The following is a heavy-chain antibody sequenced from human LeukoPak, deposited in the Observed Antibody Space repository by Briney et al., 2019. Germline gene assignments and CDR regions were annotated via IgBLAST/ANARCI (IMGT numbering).Heavy chain of an antibody. CDR1: GGSINSNNW. V-gene: IGHV4-4*02. CDR2: IYHSGTT. CDR3: ASNRGMGAYFDS. D-gene: IGHD1-26*01. Sequence: SGTLSLTCAVSGGSINSNNWWSWVRQPPGKQLEWIGEIYHSGTTYYNPSLKSRVTISVDKLKNQFSLKLSSVTAADTAVYYCASNRGMGAYFDSWGQGTLVTVST. J-gene: IGHJ4*02.